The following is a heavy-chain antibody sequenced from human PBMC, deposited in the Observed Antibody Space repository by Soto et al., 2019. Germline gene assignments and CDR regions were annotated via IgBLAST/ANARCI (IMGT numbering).Heavy chain of an antibody. CDR2: MNRNRGNT. Sequence: QVQLVQSGAEVKKPGASVKVSCKASGYTFTRYDINWVRQATGQGLEWMGWMNRNRGNTAYAQKFKSRVTMPRNISISTGYMELSSLRSEDTAVYYCASRLFGDDVDYWGEGTLVTVSS. V-gene: IGHV1-8*01. CDR1: GYTFTRYD. CDR3: ASRLFGDDVDY. D-gene: IGHD4-17*01. J-gene: IGHJ4*02.